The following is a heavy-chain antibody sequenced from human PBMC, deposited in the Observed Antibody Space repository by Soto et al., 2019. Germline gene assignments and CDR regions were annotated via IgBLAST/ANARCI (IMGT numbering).Heavy chain of an antibody. CDR2: ISGSGGST. Sequence: GGSLRLSCAASGFTFSSYAMSWVRRAPGKGLEWVSAISGSGGSTYYADSVKGRFTISRDNSKNTLYLQMNSLRAEDTAVYYCAKDRIRRGYSYGYQFDYWGQGTLVTVSS. CDR3: AKDRIRRGYSYGYQFDY. CDR1: GFTFSSYA. J-gene: IGHJ4*02. V-gene: IGHV3-23*01. D-gene: IGHD5-18*01.